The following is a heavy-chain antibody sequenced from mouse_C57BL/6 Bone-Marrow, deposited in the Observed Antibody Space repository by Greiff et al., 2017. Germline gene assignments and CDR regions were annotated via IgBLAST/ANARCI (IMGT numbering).Heavy chain of an antibody. J-gene: IGHJ2*01. V-gene: IGHV10-1*01. D-gene: IGHD1-1*01. CDR2: IRSKSNNYAT. CDR3: VRDRHYYYGSSPYYFDY. CDR1: GFSFNTYA. Sequence: EVQGVESGGGLVQPKGSLKLSCAASGFSFNTYAMNWVRQAPGKGLEWVARIRSKSNNYATYYADSVKDRFTISRDDSESMLYLQMNNLKTEDTAMYYCVRDRHYYYGSSPYYFDYWGQGTTLTVSS.